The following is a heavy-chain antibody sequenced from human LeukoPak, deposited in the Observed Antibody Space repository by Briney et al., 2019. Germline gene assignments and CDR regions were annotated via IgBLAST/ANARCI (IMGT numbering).Heavy chain of an antibody. V-gene: IGHV3-7*01. CDR1: GFTFSSYW. CDR3: ATTGSGMVTLSPFDY. D-gene: IGHD3-10*01. Sequence: GGSLRLSCAASGFTFSSYWMSWVRQAPGKGLEWVANIKQDGSEKYYADSVKGRFTISRDNSKNTLYLQMNSLRAEDTAVYYCATTGSGMVTLSPFDYWGQGTLVTVSS. CDR2: IKQDGSEK. J-gene: IGHJ4*02.